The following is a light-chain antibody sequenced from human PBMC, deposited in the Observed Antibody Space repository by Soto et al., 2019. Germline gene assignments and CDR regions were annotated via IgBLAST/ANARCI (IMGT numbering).Light chain of an antibody. J-gene: IGKJ1*01. Sequence: DVQMTQSPSSLSASVGDRVTITCRASQCIIDYLAWYQHKPGKAPELLIYAASTLHSGVPSRFSGSGSGTDFTLTISSLQPEDVATYYCQKYNSAPQTFGPGTKVEIK. CDR1: QCIIDY. V-gene: IGKV1-27*01. CDR3: QKYNSAPQT. CDR2: AAS.